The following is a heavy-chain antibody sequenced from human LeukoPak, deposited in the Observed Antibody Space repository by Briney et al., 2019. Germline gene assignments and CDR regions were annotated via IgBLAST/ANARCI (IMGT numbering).Heavy chain of an antibody. Sequence: PGGSLRLSCAPSGFTLSSQRTRWVCPAPGKGREWVANIKSDGSEKYYVTTVKGRFTISRDNGKNSVYLQMNSLKVEDTGVYHCCRVMGVWGQGTTVTVSS. CDR1: GFTLSSQR. V-gene: IGHV3-7*05. CDR2: IKSDGSEK. J-gene: IGHJ6*02. CDR3: CRVMGV.